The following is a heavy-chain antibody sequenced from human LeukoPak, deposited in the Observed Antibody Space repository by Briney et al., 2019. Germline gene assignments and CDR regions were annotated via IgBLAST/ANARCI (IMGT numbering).Heavy chain of an antibody. V-gene: IGHV5-51*01. D-gene: IGHD7-27*01. J-gene: IGHJ4*02. CDR1: GYSFSNSW. Sequence: GESLKISCKGSGYSFSNSWNGWVRQMPGKGLDWMGIIYPGDSDTRYSPSFQGQVTISADKSINTAYLQWSSLKASDTAMYYCARLSDRNWGHPPDFWGQGTLVTVSS. CDR3: ARLSDRNWGHPPDF. CDR2: IYPGDSDT.